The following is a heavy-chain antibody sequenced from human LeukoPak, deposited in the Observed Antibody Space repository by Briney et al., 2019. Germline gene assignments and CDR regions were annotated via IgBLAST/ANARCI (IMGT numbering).Heavy chain of an antibody. J-gene: IGHJ3*02. D-gene: IGHD3-10*01. Sequence: PGGSLRLSCAASGFSFSSYAMSWVRQAPGKGLEWVSAISGSGGSTYYADSVKGRFTISRDNSKNTLYLQMNSLRAEDTAVYYCAKITYYYGSGDSWGQGTMVTVSS. CDR1: GFSFSSYA. CDR3: AKITYYYGSGDS. CDR2: ISGSGGST. V-gene: IGHV3-23*01.